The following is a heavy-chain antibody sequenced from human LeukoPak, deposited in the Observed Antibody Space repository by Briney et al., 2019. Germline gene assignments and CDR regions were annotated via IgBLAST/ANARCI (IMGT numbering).Heavy chain of an antibody. Sequence: GGSLRLSCAASGFTFSSYSMNWVRQAPGKGLEWVSYISSSSSTIYYADSVKGRFTISRDNAKNSLYLQMNSLRAEDTAVYYCAPSLTGDYFDYWGQGTLVTVSS. CDR3: APSLTGDYFDY. J-gene: IGHJ4*02. V-gene: IGHV3-48*04. D-gene: IGHD3-10*01. CDR2: ISSSSSTI. CDR1: GFTFSSYS.